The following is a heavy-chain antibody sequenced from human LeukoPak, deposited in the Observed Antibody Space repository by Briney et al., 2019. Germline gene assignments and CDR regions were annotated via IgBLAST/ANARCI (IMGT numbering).Heavy chain of an antibody. V-gene: IGHV3-23*01. CDR2: ITDSDSGT. CDR1: GFTFRSYA. Sequence: GGSLRLSCAASGFTFRSYAMSWVRQAPGKGQQSVSAITDSDSGTYYADSVKGRFTISRDNSKNTLYLQMNSLRAEDTAVYYCAKAYGYSSSWTSNYYFYGLDVWGQGTTVTVSS. J-gene: IGHJ6*02. CDR3: AKAYGYSSSWTSNYYFYGLDV. D-gene: IGHD6-13*01.